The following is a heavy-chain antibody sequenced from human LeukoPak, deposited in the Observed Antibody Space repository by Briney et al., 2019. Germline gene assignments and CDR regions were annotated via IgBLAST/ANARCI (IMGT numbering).Heavy chain of an antibody. CDR2: ISAYDGNT. Sequence: GASVKVSCEASGYTFTSYYIHWVRQAPGQGLEWMGWISAYDGNTNYAQKLQGRVTMTTDTSTSTAYMELRSLRSDDTAVYYCARDISLFDPWGQGTLVTVSS. V-gene: IGHV1-18*04. D-gene: IGHD1-14*01. CDR3: ARDISLFDP. J-gene: IGHJ5*02. CDR1: GYTFTSYY.